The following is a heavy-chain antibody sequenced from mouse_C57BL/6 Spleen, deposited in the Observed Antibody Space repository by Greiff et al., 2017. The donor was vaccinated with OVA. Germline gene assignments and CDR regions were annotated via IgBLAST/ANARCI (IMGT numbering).Heavy chain of an antibody. CDR2: IRLKSDNYAT. CDR3: HSGGYYGLYAMDY. V-gene: IGHV6-3*01. CDR1: GFTFSNYW. Sequence: EVKLQESGGGLVQPGGSMKLSCVASGFTFSNYWMNWVRQSPEQGLEWVAQIRLKSDNYATHYAESVKGRFTISRDDSKSSVYLQMNNLRAEDTGIYYCHSGGYYGLYAMDYWGQGTSVTVSS. J-gene: IGHJ4*01. D-gene: IGHD1-2*01.